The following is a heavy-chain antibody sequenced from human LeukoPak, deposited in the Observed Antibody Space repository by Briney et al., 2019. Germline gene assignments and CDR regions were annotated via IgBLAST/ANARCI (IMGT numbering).Heavy chain of an antibody. Sequence: EASVKVSCKASGGTFSSYAISWVRQAPGQGLEWMGGIIPIFGTANYAQKFQGRVTITADESTSTAYMELSSLRSEDTAVYYCARVPWATPPIYWFDPWGQGTLVTVSS. V-gene: IGHV1-69*01. CDR2: IIPIFGTA. CDR1: GGTFSSYA. D-gene: IGHD3-16*01. CDR3: ARVPWATPPIYWFDP. J-gene: IGHJ5*02.